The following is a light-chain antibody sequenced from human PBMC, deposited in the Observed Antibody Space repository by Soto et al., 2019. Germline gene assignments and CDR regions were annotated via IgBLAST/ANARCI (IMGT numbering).Light chain of an antibody. CDR2: EDN. J-gene: IGLJ2*01. V-gene: IGLV6-57*03. CDR3: QSYDNSNVV. CDR1: GGSIATNF. Sequence: NFMLTQPHSVSESPGKTVTISCTRSGGSIATNFVQWYQQRPGSAPTTVIYEDNQRSSGVPDRFSGSLDASSNSASLTNSGLRTEDEADYYCQSYDNSNVVFGGGTKLTVL.